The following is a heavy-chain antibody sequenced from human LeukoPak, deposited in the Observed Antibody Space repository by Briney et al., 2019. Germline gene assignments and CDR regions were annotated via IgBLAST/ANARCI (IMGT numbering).Heavy chain of an antibody. Sequence: PSETLSLTXTVSGGSISSSSYYWGWIRQPPGKGLEWIGSIYYSGSTYYNPSLKSRVTISVDTSKNQFSLKLSSVTAADTAVYYCARHGSVAAEYWGQGTLVTVSS. CDR1: GGSISSSSYY. CDR3: ARHGSVAAEY. D-gene: IGHD6-19*01. J-gene: IGHJ4*02. V-gene: IGHV4-39*01. CDR2: IYYSGST.